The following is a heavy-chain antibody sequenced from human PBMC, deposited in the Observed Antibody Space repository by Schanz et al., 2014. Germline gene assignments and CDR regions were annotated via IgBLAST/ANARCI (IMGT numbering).Heavy chain of an antibody. CDR1: GYTFTSYG. V-gene: IGHV1-18*01. CDR3: AREVGLYDRGWFDP. J-gene: IGHJ5*02. D-gene: IGHD3-22*01. CDR2: INGYNGHT. Sequence: QVQLVQSGAEVKKPGASVKVSCKASGYTFTSYGISWVRQAPGQGLEWMGWINGYNGHTLYAQKFQGRVTMTTDTSTSTSYMELTSLRFDDTAVYYCAREVGLYDRGWFDPWGQGTLVTVSS.